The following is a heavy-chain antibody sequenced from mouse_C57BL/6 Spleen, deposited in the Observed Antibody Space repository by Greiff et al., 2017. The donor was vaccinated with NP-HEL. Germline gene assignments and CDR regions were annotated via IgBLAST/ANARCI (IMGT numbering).Heavy chain of an antibody. V-gene: IGHV1-69*01. Sequence: VQLQQSGAELVMPGASVKLSCKASGYTFTSYWMHWVKQRPGQGLEWIGEIDPSDSYTNYNQKFKGKSTLTVDKSSSTAYMQISSLTSEDSAVYYCARRGNLSYFDYWGQGTTLTVSS. CDR2: IDPSDSYT. D-gene: IGHD1-1*01. J-gene: IGHJ2*01. CDR3: ARRGNLSYFDY. CDR1: GYTFTSYW.